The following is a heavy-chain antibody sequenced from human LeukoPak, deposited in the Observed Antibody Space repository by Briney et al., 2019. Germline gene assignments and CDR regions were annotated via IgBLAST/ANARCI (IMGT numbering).Heavy chain of an antibody. D-gene: IGHD2/OR15-2a*01. CDR3: AKETSIVIEDIEGGGCDI. V-gene: IGHV1-2*02. CDR2: INPNSGGT. Sequence: ASVKVSCKASGYTFTSYDINWVRQAPGQGLEWMGWINPNSGGTNYAQKFQGRVTVTRDTSVNTVYMEMNNLTADDTALYFCAKETSIVIEDIEGGGCDIWGQGTMVTV. J-gene: IGHJ3*02. CDR1: GYTFTSYD.